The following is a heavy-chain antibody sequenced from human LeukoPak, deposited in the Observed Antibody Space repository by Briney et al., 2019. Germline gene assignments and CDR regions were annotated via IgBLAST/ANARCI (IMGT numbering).Heavy chain of an antibody. Sequence: TSETLSLTCAVSGYSISSGYYWGWIRPPPGEGLEWIGSIYHSGSTYYNASLKSRVTISVDTSKNQFSLKLSSVTAADTAVYYCARRDYHDAFDNWGQGTMVTVSS. CDR3: ARRDYHDAFDN. J-gene: IGHJ3*02. D-gene: IGHD4-17*01. V-gene: IGHV4-38-2*01. CDR1: GYSISSGYY. CDR2: IYHSGST.